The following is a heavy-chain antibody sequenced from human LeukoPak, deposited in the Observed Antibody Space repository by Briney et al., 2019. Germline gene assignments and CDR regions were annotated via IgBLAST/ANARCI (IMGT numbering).Heavy chain of an antibody. V-gene: IGHV3-48*02. CDR1: GFTFSSYS. CDR2: IIGSGDLI. J-gene: IGHJ4*02. CDR3: ARVRGATLSHHYFDY. Sequence: PGGCLRLSCAASGFTFSSYSMNWVRPALGKGLEWVSFIIGSGDLIYYADSVKGRFSISRDNAKNSLYLQMNSLRDEDTAVYYCARVRGATLSHHYFDYWGQGALVTVSS. D-gene: IGHD1-26*01.